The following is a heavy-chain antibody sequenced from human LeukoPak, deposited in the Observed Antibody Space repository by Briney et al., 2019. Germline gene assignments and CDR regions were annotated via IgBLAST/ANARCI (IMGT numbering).Heavy chain of an antibody. CDR1: DDSISSYY. CDR2: IYNSGST. CDR3: ARDKGPYWYFDL. V-gene: IGHV4-59*01. Sequence: SETLSLTCTVSDDSISSYYWNWLRQPPGKGLEWIGNIYNSGSTDYNPSLKSRVTISVNLSKNQISLNLSSVTAADTAVYYCARDKGPYWYFDLWGRGTLVTVSS. J-gene: IGHJ2*01.